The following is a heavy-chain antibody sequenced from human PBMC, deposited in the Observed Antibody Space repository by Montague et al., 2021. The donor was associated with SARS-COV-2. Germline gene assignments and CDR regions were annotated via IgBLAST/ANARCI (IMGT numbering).Heavy chain of an antibody. CDR2: IYFSGST. CDR1: GGSISSYN. CDR3: ACTYYDVCRGFIRYYYMDV. D-gene: IGHD3-3*01. J-gene: IGHJ6*03. Sequence: SETLSLTCTVSGGSISSYNCGWIWQPPGKGQERVGYIYFSGSTNYNSSLKIRVTISVDTSKNQFSLSLSPVSVAGTAVYYCACTYYDVCRGFIRYYYMDVWGKGTLVTVSS. V-gene: IGHV4-59*01.